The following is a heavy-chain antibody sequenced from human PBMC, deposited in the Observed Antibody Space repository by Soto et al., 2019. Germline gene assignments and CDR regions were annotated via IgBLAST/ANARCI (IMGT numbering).Heavy chain of an antibody. CDR2: ISGSGINT. J-gene: IGHJ6*02. D-gene: IGHD3-3*01. CDR3: RNAQGGRRITIFSAGGGEYAMDV. V-gene: IGHV3-23*01. CDR1: GSTFGNYA. Sequence: GCSLRLSCAAPGSTFGNYAMIWVRQAPGKGPEWVSAISGSGINTYYEDSVEGRFTISSDNSNNAPYLQINILRAEDPAVYYCRNAQGGRRITIFSAGGGEYAMDVWGQGTTVTVSS.